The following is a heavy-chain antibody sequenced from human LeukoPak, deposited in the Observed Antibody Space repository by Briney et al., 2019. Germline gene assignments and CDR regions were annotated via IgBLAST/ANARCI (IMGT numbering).Heavy chain of an antibody. V-gene: IGHV3-23*01. J-gene: IGHJ6*02. CDR1: RFSFSKYA. Sequence: GGSLRLSCAGSRFSFSKYAMSWVRQAPGKGLEWVSVINDSGTSKHYADSVKGRFTISRDNSENTMYLQMSSLRADDTAIYYCASLPDVWGQGTTVTVSS. CDR3: ASLPDV. CDR2: INDSGTSK.